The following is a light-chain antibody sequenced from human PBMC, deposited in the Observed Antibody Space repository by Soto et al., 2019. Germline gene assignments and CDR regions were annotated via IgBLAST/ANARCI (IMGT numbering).Light chain of an antibody. CDR1: SSDVGGYNY. CDR3: SSYASGSTPWV. V-gene: IGLV2-14*01. J-gene: IGLJ3*02. CDR2: EVS. Sequence: QSVLTQPASVSGSPGQSITISCAGTSSDVGGYNYVSWYQQHPGKAPKLMIYEVSNRPSGVSNRFSGSKSGYTASLTISGLQAEDEADYYCSSYASGSTPWVFGGGTKLTVL.